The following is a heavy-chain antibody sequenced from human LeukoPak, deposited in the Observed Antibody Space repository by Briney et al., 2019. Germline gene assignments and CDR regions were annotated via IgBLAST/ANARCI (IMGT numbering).Heavy chain of an antibody. V-gene: IGHV3-23*01. CDR2: ISGSGGST. Sequence: GGSLRLSCVGSGFNFDDYAMNWVRQAPGKGLEWVSAISGSGGSTYYADSVKGRFTISRDNSKNTLYLQMNGLRAEDTAVYYCAKELYSSGWYGPFVYWGQGTLVTVSS. CDR1: GFNFDDYA. J-gene: IGHJ4*02. D-gene: IGHD6-19*01. CDR3: AKELYSSGWYGPFVY.